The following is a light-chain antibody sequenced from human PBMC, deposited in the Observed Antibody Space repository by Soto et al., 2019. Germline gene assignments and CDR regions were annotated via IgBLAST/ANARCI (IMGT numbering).Light chain of an antibody. CDR3: QQYGISPFT. J-gene: IGKJ3*01. V-gene: IGKV3-20*01. Sequence: EIVLTQSPGTLSLSPGERATLSCRAGQSVSSSYLAWYQQKPGQAPRLLIYGASSRATGIPDRFSGSGSGTDFTLTISRLEPEDFTVYYCQQYGISPFTFGPGTKVDV. CDR2: GAS. CDR1: QSVSSSY.